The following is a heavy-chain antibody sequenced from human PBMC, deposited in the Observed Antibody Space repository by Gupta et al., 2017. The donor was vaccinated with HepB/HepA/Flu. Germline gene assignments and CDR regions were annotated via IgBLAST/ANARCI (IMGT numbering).Heavy chain of an antibody. CDR2: IWYDGSNK. J-gene: IGHJ3*02. V-gene: IGHV3-33*01. D-gene: IGHD3-3*01. CDR3: ARGDFWSGYYIDAFDI. CDR1: GFTFSSYG. Sequence: AASGFTFSSYGMPWVRQAPGKGLEWVAVIWYDGSNKYYADSVKGRFTISRDNSKNTLYLQMNSLRAEDTAVYYCARGDFWSGYYIDAFDIWGQGTMVTVSS.